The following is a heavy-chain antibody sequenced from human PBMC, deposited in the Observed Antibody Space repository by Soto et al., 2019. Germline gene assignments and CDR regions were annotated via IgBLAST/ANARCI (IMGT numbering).Heavy chain of an antibody. Sequence: QVQLQESGPGLVKPSGTLSLTCAVSGGSISSSNWWSWVRQPPGKGLEGIVEIYHSGSTNYNPSLQSRVTISVDKSKNQFSLKLSSVTAADTAVYYCARNAVTQLAYYGMDVWGQGTTVTVSS. D-gene: IGHD1-1*01. J-gene: IGHJ6*02. CDR3: ARNAVTQLAYYGMDV. CDR1: GGSISSSNW. CDR2: IYHSGST. V-gene: IGHV4-4*02.